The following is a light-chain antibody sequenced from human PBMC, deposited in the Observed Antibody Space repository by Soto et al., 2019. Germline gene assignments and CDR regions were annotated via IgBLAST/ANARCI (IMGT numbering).Light chain of an antibody. Sequence: DIQMTQSPSTLSASVGDRVTITCRASKSISSWLAWYQQKPGKAPKLLIYKASSLESGVPSRFSGSGSGTVFTLTLSSLQPDDFATYYCQHYNSYSTWTFGQGTKVEIK. CDR1: KSISSW. CDR2: KAS. CDR3: QHYNSYSTWT. J-gene: IGKJ1*01. V-gene: IGKV1-5*03.